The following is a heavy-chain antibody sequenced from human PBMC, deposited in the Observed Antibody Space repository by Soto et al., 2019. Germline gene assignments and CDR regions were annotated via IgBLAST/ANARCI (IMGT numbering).Heavy chain of an antibody. V-gene: IGHV4-59*02. CDR1: GGSVNSYY. CDR3: ATTGGYSFGDMGVDP. J-gene: IGHJ5*02. CDR2: MYYRGTT. D-gene: IGHD5-18*01. Sequence: VQLQESGPGLVKPSETLSLTCTVSGGSVNSYYWSWIRQPPGKGPEWIGYMYYRGTTKYNPSLQSRVTISVDTSKNQFSLKLSSVTAADTAVYYCATTGGYSFGDMGVDPWGQGTLVTVSS.